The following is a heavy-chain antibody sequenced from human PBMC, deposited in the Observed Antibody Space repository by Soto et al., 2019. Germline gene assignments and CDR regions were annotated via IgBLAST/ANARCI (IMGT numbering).Heavy chain of an antibody. CDR1: GYTFTSYG. Sequence: GASVKVSCKASGYTFTSYGISWVRQAPGQGLEWMGWISAYNGNTNYAQKLQGRVTMTTDTSTSTAYMELRSLRSDDTAVYYCAREGFLRDFDWWNWFDPCGKGTLVTVSS. V-gene: IGHV1-18*01. D-gene: IGHD3-9*01. CDR3: AREGFLRDFDWWNWFDP. J-gene: IGHJ5*02. CDR2: ISAYNGNT.